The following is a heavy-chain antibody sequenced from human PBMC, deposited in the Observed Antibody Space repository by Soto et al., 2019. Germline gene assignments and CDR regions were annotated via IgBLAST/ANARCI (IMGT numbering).Heavy chain of an antibody. J-gene: IGHJ6*02. V-gene: IGHV3-7*03. CDR2: IKQDGSEK. CDR3: ARELYKDLGGYYYGMDV. Sequence: GGSLRLSCAASGFTFSSYLMSWVRQSPGKGLEWVANIKQDGSEKYYVDSVKGRFTISRDNAKNSLYLQMNSLRAEDTAVYYCARELYKDLGGYYYGMDVWGQGTTVTVSS. CDR1: GFTFSSYL. D-gene: IGHD1-26*01.